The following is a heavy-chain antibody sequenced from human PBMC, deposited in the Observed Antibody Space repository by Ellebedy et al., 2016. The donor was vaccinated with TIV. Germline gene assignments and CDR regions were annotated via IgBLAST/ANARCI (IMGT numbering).Heavy chain of an antibody. CDR1: GGTFSSYA. CDR2: IIPIFGTA. Sequence: SVKVSXKASGGTFSSYAISWVRQAPGQGLEWMGGIIPIFGTANYAQKFQGRVTITADESTSTAYMELSSLRSEDTAVYYCSRDHYGSGSARGYWGQGAQVTVSS. J-gene: IGHJ4*02. CDR3: SRDHYGSGSARGY. V-gene: IGHV1-69*13. D-gene: IGHD3-10*01.